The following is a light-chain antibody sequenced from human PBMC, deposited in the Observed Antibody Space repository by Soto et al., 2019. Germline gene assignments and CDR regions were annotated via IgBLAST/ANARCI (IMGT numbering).Light chain of an antibody. Sequence: QSALTQPASVSGSPGQSITISCTGTSSDVGSYNLVSWYQQLPGKAPKLIIYEVNERPSGISDRFSGSKSGNTASLTISGLQGEDGADYYCCSYVGSSILMFGGGTKLPVL. CDR3: CSYVGSSILM. CDR1: SSDVGSYNL. V-gene: IGLV2-23*02. J-gene: IGLJ3*02. CDR2: EVN.